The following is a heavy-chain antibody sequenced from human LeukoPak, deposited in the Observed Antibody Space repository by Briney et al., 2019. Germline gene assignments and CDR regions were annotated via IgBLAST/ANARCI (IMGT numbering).Heavy chain of an antibody. V-gene: IGHV3-74*01. D-gene: IGHD6-13*01. Sequence: GGSLRLSCAASGFTFSSYWMHWVRQAPGKGLVWVSRINSDGSSTSYADSVKGRFTISRDNAKNTLYLQMNSLRAEDTAVYYCARVRDSSSWYIYFDYWGQGTLVTVSS. J-gene: IGHJ4*02. CDR2: INSDGSST. CDR3: ARVRDSSSWYIYFDY. CDR1: GFTFSSYW.